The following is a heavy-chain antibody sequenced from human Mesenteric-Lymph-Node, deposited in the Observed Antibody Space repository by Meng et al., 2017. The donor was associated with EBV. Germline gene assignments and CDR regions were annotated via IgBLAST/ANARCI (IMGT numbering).Heavy chain of an antibody. V-gene: IGHV4-30-2*01. CDR1: GDSITSSGYS. Sequence: QLRLQESVSGLLLPSQTMSLTCTVAGDSITSSGYSWTWIRQPPGEALEWIGYISPRGSTYYNPSLKSRVTMSLDRSKNDFSLSLTSVTAADTAVYYCARENDVLTGLDHWGQGILVTVSS. CDR3: ARENDVLTGLDH. J-gene: IGHJ4*02. D-gene: IGHD3-9*01. CDR2: ISPRGST.